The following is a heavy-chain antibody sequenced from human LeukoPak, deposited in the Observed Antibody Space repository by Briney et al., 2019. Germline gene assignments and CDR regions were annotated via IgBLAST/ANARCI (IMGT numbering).Heavy chain of an antibody. CDR1: GYTFTSYY. Sequence: GASVKVSCKASGYTFTSYYMHWVRQAPGQGLEWMGIINPSGGSTSYARKFQGRVTMTRDTSTSTVYMELSSLTSEDTAVYYCATVFGDSTIDYWGQGTLVTVSS. D-gene: IGHD4-17*01. J-gene: IGHJ4*02. CDR2: INPSGGST. V-gene: IGHV1-46*03. CDR3: ATVFGDSTIDY.